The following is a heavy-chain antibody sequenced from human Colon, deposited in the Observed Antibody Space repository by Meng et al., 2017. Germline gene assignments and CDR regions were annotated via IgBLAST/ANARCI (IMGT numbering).Heavy chain of an antibody. CDR3: ARDLYTSGRFDY. CDR2: ISVGNGNT. D-gene: IGHD3-10*01. Sequence: QVQLVQSGTEVKKPVASVKVSCKTSGFTFTSYAIQWVRQAPGQSLEWMGWISVGNGNTKYSQKFQDRLTITRDTSASTAYMELSGLKSEDTAVYYCARDLYTSGRFDYWGQGTLVTVSS. J-gene: IGHJ4*02. V-gene: IGHV1-3*01. CDR1: GFTFTSYA.